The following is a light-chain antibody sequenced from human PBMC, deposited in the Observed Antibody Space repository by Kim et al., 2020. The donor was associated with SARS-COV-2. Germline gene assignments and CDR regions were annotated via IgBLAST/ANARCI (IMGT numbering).Light chain of an antibody. CDR2: DVS. Sequence: KSVTISCTGTSSEVGGYNYVSWYQQHPGKAPKLMIYDVSKRPSGVPDRFSGSKSGNTASLTISGLQAEDEADYYCCSYAGSYTYVFGTGTKVTVL. J-gene: IGLJ1*01. V-gene: IGLV2-11*01. CDR1: SSEVGGYNY. CDR3: CSYAGSYTYV.